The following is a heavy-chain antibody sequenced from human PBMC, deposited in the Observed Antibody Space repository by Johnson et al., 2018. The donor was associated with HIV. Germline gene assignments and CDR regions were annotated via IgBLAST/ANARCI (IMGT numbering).Heavy chain of an antibody. CDR1: GFSVSSNY. Sequence: VQLVESGGGLVQPGGSLRLSCAASGFSVSSNYMTWVRQAPGKGLEWVSVIYSGGTTWYADSVKGRFTISRDNSKNTLFLQMNSLTADDTAIYYCVRSPNWALGDIWGQGTMVTVSS. CDR2: IYSGGTT. J-gene: IGHJ3*02. D-gene: IGHD7-27*01. V-gene: IGHV3-66*02. CDR3: VRSPNWALGDI.